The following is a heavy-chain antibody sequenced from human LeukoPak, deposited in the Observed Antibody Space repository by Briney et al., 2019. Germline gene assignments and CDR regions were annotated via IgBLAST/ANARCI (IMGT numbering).Heavy chain of an antibody. D-gene: IGHD6-6*01. CDR2: ISGDGGST. J-gene: IGHJ3*02. CDR1: GFTFSSYA. CDR3: AKDNSFFASSSDAFDI. Sequence: QPGGSLRLACAASGFTFSSYAMSWVRQAPGKGLGWVSPISGDGGSTYYADSVKGRFTISRDNSKNSLYLQMNSLRTEDSALYYCAKDNSFFASSSDAFDIWGQGTMVTVSS. V-gene: IGHV3-43*02.